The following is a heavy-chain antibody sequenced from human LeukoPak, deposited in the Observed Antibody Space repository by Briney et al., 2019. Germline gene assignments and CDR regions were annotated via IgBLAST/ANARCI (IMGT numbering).Heavy chain of an antibody. J-gene: IGHJ6*02. V-gene: IGHV1-18*01. D-gene: IGHD3-22*01. CDR3: ARGNYDSSGYRYYYYGMDV. CDR1: DYTFTSYG. CDR2: ISAYNGNT. Sequence: ASVKVSCKASDYTFTSYGISWVRQAPGQGLEWMGWISAYNGNTNYAQKLQGRVTMTTDTSTSTAYMELRSLRSDDTAVYYCARGNYDSSGYRYYYYGMDVWGQGTTVTVSS.